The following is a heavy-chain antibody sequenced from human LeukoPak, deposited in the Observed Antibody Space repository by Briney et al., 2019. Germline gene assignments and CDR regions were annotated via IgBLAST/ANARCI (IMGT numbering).Heavy chain of an antibody. J-gene: IGHJ4*02. Sequence: PSETLSLTCTVSGGSISSGGYYWSWIRQPPGKGLEWIGYIYHSGSTYYNPSLKSRVTISVDRSKNQFSLKLSSVTAADTAVYYCARGGQYYYDSSGYFDYWGQGTLVTVSS. D-gene: IGHD3-22*01. CDR3: ARGGQYYYDSSGYFDY. CDR1: GGSISSGGYY. CDR2: IYHSGST. V-gene: IGHV4-30-2*01.